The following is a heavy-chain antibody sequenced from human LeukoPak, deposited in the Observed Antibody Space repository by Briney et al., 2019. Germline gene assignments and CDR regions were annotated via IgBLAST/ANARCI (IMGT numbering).Heavy chain of an antibody. D-gene: IGHD3-22*01. J-gene: IGHJ3*02. V-gene: IGHV3-43*02. Sequence: GGSLRLSCAASGFTLDDYAMHWVRQAPGKGLEWVSLISGDGGSTYYADSVKGRFTISRDNSKNSLYLQMNSLRTEDTALYYCAKDMGYYYDSSGPGRAFDIWGQGTTVTVSS. CDR1: GFTLDDYA. CDR3: AKDMGYYYDSSGPGRAFDI. CDR2: ISGDGGST.